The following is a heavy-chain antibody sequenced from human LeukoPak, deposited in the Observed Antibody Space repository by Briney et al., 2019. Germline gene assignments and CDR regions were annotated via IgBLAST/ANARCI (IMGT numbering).Heavy chain of an antibody. CDR3: ARMRMVQYYYDSSAPYFDY. J-gene: IGHJ4*02. D-gene: IGHD3-22*01. Sequence: SVKVSCKASGGTFSSYAISWVRQAPGQGLEWMGGIIPIFGTANYAQKFQGRVTITTDESTSTAYMELSSLRSEDMAVYYCARMRMVQYYYDSSAPYFDYWGQGTLVTVSS. CDR2: IIPIFGTA. V-gene: IGHV1-69*05. CDR1: GGTFSSYA.